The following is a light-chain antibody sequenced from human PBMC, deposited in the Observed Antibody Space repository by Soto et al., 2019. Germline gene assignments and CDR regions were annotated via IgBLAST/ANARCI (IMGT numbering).Light chain of an antibody. CDR3: QQRSNWPLT. CDR1: QSVRSY. Sequence: EIVLTQSPATLSLSPGERATLSCRASQSVRSYLAWYQQNPGQARRLLIYDASDRATGIPGRFSGSGSGTDCTLTISSLEPEDFAVYYCQQRSNWPLTFGGGTKVDIK. CDR2: DAS. J-gene: IGKJ4*01. V-gene: IGKV3-11*01.